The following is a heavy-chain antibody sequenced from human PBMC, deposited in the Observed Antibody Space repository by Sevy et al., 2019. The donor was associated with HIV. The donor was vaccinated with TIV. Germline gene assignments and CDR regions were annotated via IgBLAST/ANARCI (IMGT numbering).Heavy chain of an antibody. J-gene: IGHJ4*02. Sequence: GGSLRLSCAASGFPFSDSWMTWVRQAPGKGLEGGANIKQEGTEKHYVDSMKGRFTISRDNAKNTLYLQMDSLRVDDTAVYFCARELGGGLIFDYRGQGALVTVSS. V-gene: IGHV3-7*01. CDR2: IKQEGTEK. CDR1: GFPFSDSW. D-gene: IGHD1-26*01. CDR3: ARELGGGLIFDY.